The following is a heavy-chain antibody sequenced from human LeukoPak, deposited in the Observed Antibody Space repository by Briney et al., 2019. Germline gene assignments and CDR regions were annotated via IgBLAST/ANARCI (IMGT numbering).Heavy chain of an antibody. CDR2: IYTSGST. Sequence: SETLSLTCTVSGGSLSSYYWSWIRQPAGKGLEWIGRIYTSGSTNYNPSLKSRVTMSVDTSKNQFSLKLSSVTAADTAVYYCATDMITFGGVIAKNYWGQGTLVTVSS. V-gene: IGHV4-4*07. J-gene: IGHJ4*02. D-gene: IGHD3-16*02. CDR1: GGSLSSYY. CDR3: ATDMITFGGVIAKNY.